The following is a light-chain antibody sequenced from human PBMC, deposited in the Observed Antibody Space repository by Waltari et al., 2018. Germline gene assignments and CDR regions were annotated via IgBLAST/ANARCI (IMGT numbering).Light chain of an antibody. Sequence: QSALTQPPSASGSPGQSVTISCTGTSSDVGSYTSVSWFQQHPGKAPKLIIYEVSKRPSGVPDRFSGSKSGNTASLTVSGLQAEDEADYYCSSKGGSNNLVFGAGTKLTVL. CDR1: SSDVGSYTS. J-gene: IGLJ3*02. CDR3: SSKGGSNNLV. CDR2: EVS. V-gene: IGLV2-8*01.